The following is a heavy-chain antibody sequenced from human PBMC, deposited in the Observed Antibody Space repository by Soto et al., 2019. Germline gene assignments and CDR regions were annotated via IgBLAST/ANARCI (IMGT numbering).Heavy chain of an antibody. Sequence: EVQLVESGGGLVQPGRSLRLSCAASGFTFADYGMHWVRPAPGKGLEWVSGIRWTSGSIGYAGSVKGRFTISRDNAKTSLHLQRNSLSAEDTALYYCAKGRCGSYGQYYFDQWGKGTLVT. D-gene: IGHD1-26*01. CDR3: AKGRCGSYGQYYFDQ. J-gene: IGHJ4*02. CDR1: GFTFADYG. V-gene: IGHV3-9*01. CDR2: IRWTSGSI.